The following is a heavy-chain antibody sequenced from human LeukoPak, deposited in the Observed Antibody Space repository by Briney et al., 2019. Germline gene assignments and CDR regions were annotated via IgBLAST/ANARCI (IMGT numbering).Heavy chain of an antibody. J-gene: IGHJ4*02. CDR3: AGFTFFRGVITFDY. D-gene: IGHD3-10*01. CDR1: GYSISSGYY. Sequence: SETLSLTCTVSGYSISSGYYWGWIRQPPGKGLEWIGSIYHSGGTYYNPSLRSRVSISVDTSKNQFSLKLSSVTAADTAVYSCAGFTFFRGVITFDYWGQGTLVTVSS. CDR2: IYHSGGT. V-gene: IGHV4-38-2*02.